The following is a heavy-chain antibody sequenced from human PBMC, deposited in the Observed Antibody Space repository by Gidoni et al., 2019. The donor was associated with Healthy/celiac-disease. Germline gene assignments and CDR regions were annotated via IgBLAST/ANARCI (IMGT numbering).Heavy chain of an antibody. V-gene: IGHV3-9*01. Sequence: EVQLVESGGGLVQPGRSLRLSCAASGFTFDDYAMHWVRQAPGKGLGWVSGISWNSGSIGYADSVKGRFTISRDNAKNSLYLQMNSLRAEDTALYYCAKDMGHYYDSSGYYWFDYWGQGTLVTVSS. J-gene: IGHJ4*02. CDR2: ISWNSGSI. D-gene: IGHD3-22*01. CDR1: GFTFDDYA. CDR3: AKDMGHYYDSSGYYWFDY.